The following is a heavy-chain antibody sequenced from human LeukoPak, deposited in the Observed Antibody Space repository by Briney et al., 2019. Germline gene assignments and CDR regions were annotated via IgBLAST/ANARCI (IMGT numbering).Heavy chain of an antibody. V-gene: IGHV4-39*01. Sequence: WVRQAPGKGLEWIGSIYYSGSTYYNPSLKSRVTISVDTSKKQFSLKLSSVTAADTAVYYCARARGDYTLCYFDFWGQGTLVTVSS. CDR3: ARARGDYTLCYFDF. J-gene: IGHJ4*02. D-gene: IGHD4-17*01. CDR2: IYYSGST.